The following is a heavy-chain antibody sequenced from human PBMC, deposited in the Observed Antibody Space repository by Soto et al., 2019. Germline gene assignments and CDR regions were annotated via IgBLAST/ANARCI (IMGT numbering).Heavy chain of an antibody. D-gene: IGHD4-17*01. Sequence: HVQLQESGPGLVKPSQTLSLTCTVSGVSISSGNYYWSWIRQPPGKGLEWIGFISYSGTTHYSASLRSRVSISVDTSKNQFSLDLSSVTAADTAVYYCATMGTPVTGLYYFDYWGQGTLVTVSS. CDR3: ATMGTPVTGLYYFDY. V-gene: IGHV4-30-4*01. CDR1: GVSISSGNYY. J-gene: IGHJ4*02. CDR2: ISYSGTT.